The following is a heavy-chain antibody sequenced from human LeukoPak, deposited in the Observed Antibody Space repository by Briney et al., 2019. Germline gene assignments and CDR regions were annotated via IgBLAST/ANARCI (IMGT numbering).Heavy chain of an antibody. CDR1: GFTFRSYS. CDR2: LSSSSTYI. V-gene: IGHV3-21*01. Sequence: GGSLRLSCAASGFTFRSYSMNWVRQAPGKGLEWISTLSSSSTYIYYADSVEGRFTISRDNARNSVYLQMNSLRVEDTAVYYCTRGPSSNRFAIWGQGTMVTVSS. CDR3: TRGPSSNRFAI. J-gene: IGHJ3*02. D-gene: IGHD3-3*01.